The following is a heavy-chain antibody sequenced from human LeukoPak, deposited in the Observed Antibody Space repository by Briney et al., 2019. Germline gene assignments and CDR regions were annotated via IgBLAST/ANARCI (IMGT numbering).Heavy chain of an antibody. CDR3: ARKTSVVPAAKTRKWNWFDP. Sequence: PSETLSLTCTVSGGSISSSSYYWGWIRQPPGKGLEWIGSIYYSGSTYYNPYLKSRVTISVDTSKNQFSLKLSSVTAADTAVYYCARKTSVVPAAKTRKWNWFDPWGQGTLVTVSS. V-gene: IGHV4-39*01. J-gene: IGHJ5*02. CDR1: GGSISSSSYY. CDR2: IYYSGST. D-gene: IGHD2-2*01.